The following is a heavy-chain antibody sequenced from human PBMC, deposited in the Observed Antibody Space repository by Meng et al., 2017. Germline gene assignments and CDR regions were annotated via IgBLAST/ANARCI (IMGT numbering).Heavy chain of an antibody. Sequence: GGSLRLSCAASGFTFSSYSMNWVRQAPGKGLEWVSSISSSSSYIYYADSVKGRFTISRDNAENSLYLQMNSLRAEDTAVYYCARGGEYYYDSSGYPWVAFDIWGQGTMVTVSS. V-gene: IGHV3-21*01. CDR3: ARGGEYYYDSSGYPWVAFDI. CDR1: GFTFSSYS. CDR2: ISSSSSYI. D-gene: IGHD3-22*01. J-gene: IGHJ3*02.